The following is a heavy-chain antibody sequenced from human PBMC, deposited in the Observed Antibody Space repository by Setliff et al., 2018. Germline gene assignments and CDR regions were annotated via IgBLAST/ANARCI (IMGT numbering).Heavy chain of an antibody. CDR2: TSYSGTT. V-gene: IGHV4-39*07. J-gene: IGHJ6*03. Sequence: SETLSLTCTVSGGSISISGYFWGWIRQPPGKGLEWIGSTSYSGTTYSNSSLKSRLSISVDTSKNQFSLKVTSVSAADTAIYYCARAVRGYYDFYYMDAWDKGATVTVS. D-gene: IGHD4-17*01. CDR3: ARAVRGYYDFYYMDA. CDR1: GGSISISGYF.